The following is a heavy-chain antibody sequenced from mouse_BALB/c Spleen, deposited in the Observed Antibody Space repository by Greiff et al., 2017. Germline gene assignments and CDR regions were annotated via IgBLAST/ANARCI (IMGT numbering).Heavy chain of an antibody. J-gene: IGHJ3*01. Sequence: EVQRVESGGGLVKPGGSLKLSCAASGFTFSSYTMSWVRQTPEKRLEWVATISSGGSYTYYPDSVKGRFTISRDNAKNTLYLQMSSLKSEDTAMYYCTRDPLNYGSKAWFAYWGQGTLVTVSA. CDR3: TRDPLNYGSKAWFAY. CDR2: ISSGGSYT. D-gene: IGHD1-1*01. CDR1: GFTFSSYT. V-gene: IGHV5-6-4*01.